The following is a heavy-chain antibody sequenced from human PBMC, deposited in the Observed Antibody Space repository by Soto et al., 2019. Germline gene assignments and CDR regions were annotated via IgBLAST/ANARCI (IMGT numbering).Heavy chain of an antibody. CDR2: INPSGGSK. J-gene: IGHJ6*02. D-gene: IGHD3-3*01. Sequence: ASVKVSCKASGYTFTSYYMHWVRQAPGQGLEWMGIINPSGGSKSYAQKFQGRVTMTRDTSTSTVYMELSSLRSEDTAVYYCAREVAEFLEWLPPPGPYGMDVWGQGTTVTVSS. V-gene: IGHV1-46*01. CDR1: GYTFTSYY. CDR3: AREVAEFLEWLPPPGPYGMDV.